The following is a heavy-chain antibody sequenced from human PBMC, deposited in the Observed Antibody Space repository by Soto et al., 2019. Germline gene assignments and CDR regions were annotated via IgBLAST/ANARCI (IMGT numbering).Heavy chain of an antibody. V-gene: IGHV6-1*01. Sequence: SQTLSLTCAISGDSVSSNTAAWNWIRSSPSRGLEWLGRTYYRSNWRHDYAVSVKSRITVNPDTSKNHFSLQLNSVTPDDTAVYYCERGVAVSGFDLWGQGTPVTVSS. D-gene: IGHD6-19*01. CDR1: GDSVSSNTAA. CDR2: TYYRSNWRH. J-gene: IGHJ4*02. CDR3: ERGVAVSGFDL.